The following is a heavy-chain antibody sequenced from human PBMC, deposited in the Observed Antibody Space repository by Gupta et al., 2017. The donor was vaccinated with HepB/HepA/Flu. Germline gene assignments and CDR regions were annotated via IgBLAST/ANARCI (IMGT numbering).Heavy chain of an antibody. J-gene: IGHJ4*02. D-gene: IGHD1-26*01. Sequence: EVQLVESGGDLVQPGGSLRLSCAPSGFTFSNHWMDWVRQAPGKGLEWVATIKQDASKIYYVNSVRGRFTISRDNGKTSLYLQMNSLRAEDTAIYYCASVWDMGYWGQGTLVTVSS. CDR2: IKQDASKI. V-gene: IGHV3-7*01. CDR1: GFTFSNHW. CDR3: ASVWDMGY.